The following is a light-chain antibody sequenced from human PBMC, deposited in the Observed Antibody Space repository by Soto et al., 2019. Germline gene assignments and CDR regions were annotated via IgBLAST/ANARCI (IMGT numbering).Light chain of an antibody. CDR1: SSDVGTYNL. V-gene: IGLV2-23*01. CDR3: CSYAGSSILV. CDR2: EGS. J-gene: IGLJ2*01. Sequence: QSALTQPASVSGSPGQSITISCTGTSSDVGTYNLVSWYQQHPGKAPKLIMYEGSKRPSGVSNRFSGSKSGNTASLTISGLHAEYEADYYCCSYAGSSILVFGGGTKVTVL.